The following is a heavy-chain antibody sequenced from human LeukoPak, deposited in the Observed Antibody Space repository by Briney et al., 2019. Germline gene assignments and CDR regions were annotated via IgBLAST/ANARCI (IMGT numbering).Heavy chain of an antibody. CDR1: GGSISSHY. V-gene: IGHV4-59*11. CDR3: ARTNYYDSSGYRYYYYYYYMDV. J-gene: IGHJ6*03. Sequence: PSETLSLTCTVSGGSISSHYWSWIRQPPGKGLEWIGYIYYSGSTKYNPPLKSRVTISVDTSKNQFSLKLSSVTAADTAVYYCARTNYYDSSGYRYYYYYYYMDVWGKGTTVTVSS. D-gene: IGHD3-22*01. CDR2: IYYSGST.